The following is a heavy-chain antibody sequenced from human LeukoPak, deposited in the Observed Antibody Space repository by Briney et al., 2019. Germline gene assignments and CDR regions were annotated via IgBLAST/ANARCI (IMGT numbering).Heavy chain of an antibody. CDR2: IKSTGGST. J-gene: IGHJ2*01. CDR3: ARDGAVSGTSDWYFDL. CDR1: GYTFSNYY. V-gene: IGHV1-46*01. Sequence: GSLRLSCAASGYTFSNYYMHWVRQAPGQGLEWMGMIKSTGGSTSYAQRFQGRVTMTRDTSTSTVYMELSSLTSEDTAVYYCARDGAVSGTSDWYFDLWGHGTLVTVSS. D-gene: IGHD3-10*01.